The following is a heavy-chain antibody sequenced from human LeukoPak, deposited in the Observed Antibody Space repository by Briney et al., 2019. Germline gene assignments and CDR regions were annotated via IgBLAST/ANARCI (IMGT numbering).Heavy chain of an antibody. V-gene: IGHV3-21*01. J-gene: IGHJ4*02. CDR3: ATYGVVLSGTDY. CDR1: GFAFSSYS. D-gene: IGHD4/OR15-4a*01. Sequence: GGSLRLSCAASGFAFSSYSVNWVRQAPGKGLEWVSSISSSSSYIYYADSVKGRFTISRDNAKNSLSLEMNGLRAEDTAVYYCATYGVVLSGTDYWGQGILVTVSS. CDR2: ISSSSSYI.